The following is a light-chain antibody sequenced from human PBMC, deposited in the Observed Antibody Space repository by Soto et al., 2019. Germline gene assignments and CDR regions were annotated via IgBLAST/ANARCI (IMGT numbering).Light chain of an antibody. CDR2: DVS. V-gene: IGLV1-40*01. J-gene: IGLJ2*01. Sequence: QSVLTQPPSVSGAPGQRVTISCTGSSSNIGAGHAVHWYQQLPGTAPKLMIYDVSKRPSGVPDRFSGSKSGNTASLTISGLQAEDEADYYCCSYAGSYTLVFGGGTKVTVL. CDR3: CSYAGSYTLV. CDR1: SSNIGAGHA.